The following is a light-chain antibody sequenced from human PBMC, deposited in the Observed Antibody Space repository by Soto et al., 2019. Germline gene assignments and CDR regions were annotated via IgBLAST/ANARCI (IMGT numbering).Light chain of an antibody. CDR3: QQYGDTPVT. CDR1: QRVSSTF. J-gene: IGKJ1*01. V-gene: IGKV3-20*01. Sequence: EIVLTQSAGTLSLSPGERATLSCRASQRVSSTFFAWYQHKPGQAPRLLLYATSTRAAGFPDRFSGSGSGTDLTLTISSLEPEDFAMYYCQQYGDTPVTFGQGTKVEL. CDR2: ATS.